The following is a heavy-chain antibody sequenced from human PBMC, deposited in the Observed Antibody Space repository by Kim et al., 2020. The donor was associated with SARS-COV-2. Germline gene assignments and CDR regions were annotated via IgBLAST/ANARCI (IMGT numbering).Heavy chain of an antibody. CDR1: GFIFRNFG. CDR2: ISNDGPTA. Sequence: GGSLRLSCAASGFIFRNFGMHWVRQAPGKGLEWVAFISNDGPTAIYADSVRGRFTISRDYSENKLYLQMDSLSAGDTAVYYCARPSSSHFDFWGQGTLVT. J-gene: IGHJ4*02. CDR3: ARPSSSHFDF. V-gene: IGHV3-33*05. D-gene: IGHD3-10*01.